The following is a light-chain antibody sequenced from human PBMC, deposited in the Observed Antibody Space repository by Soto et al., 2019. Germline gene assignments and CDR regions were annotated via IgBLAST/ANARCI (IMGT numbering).Light chain of an antibody. CDR3: QSSDTTNWV. J-gene: IGLJ3*02. Sequence: NFMLTQPHSVSESPGKTVTISCTRSSGSIAITYVHWYQQRPGSSPTTVIYDDNQRPAGVPDRFSGSIDSSSNSASLTISGLKTEDEADYYCQSSDTTNWVFGGGTKLTVL. V-gene: IGLV6-57*01. CDR1: SGSIAITY. CDR2: DDN.